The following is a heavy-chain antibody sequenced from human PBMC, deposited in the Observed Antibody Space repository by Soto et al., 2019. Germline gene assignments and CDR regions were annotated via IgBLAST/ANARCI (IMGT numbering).Heavy chain of an antibody. CDR2: ISFDGNKQ. J-gene: IGHJ4*02. D-gene: IGHD6-19*01. CDR3: AKASGGTGGWYGLGWGTLDY. Sequence: QVQLVESGGGVVQPGMSLRLSCAASGFDFSSSGMHWVRQIPGKGLEWVAIISFDGNKQYYSDSVKGRFTISKDNYQKTLFLQMKSVRAEDTAVYYCAKASGGTGGWYGLGWGTLDYWGPGTLVTVSS. CDR1: GFDFSSSG. V-gene: IGHV3-30*18.